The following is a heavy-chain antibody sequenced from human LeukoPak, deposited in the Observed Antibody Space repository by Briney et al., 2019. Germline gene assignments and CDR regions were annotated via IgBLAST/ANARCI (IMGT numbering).Heavy chain of an antibody. J-gene: IGHJ4*02. D-gene: IGHD3-22*01. V-gene: IGHV1-2*04. Sequence: ASVKVSCKASGYTFTGYYMHWVRQAPGQGLEWMGWINPNSGGTNYAQKFQGWVTMTRDTSTSTAYMELRSLRPDDTAVYYCARDYGSRLVHDNSAYLKWGQGTLVTVSS. CDR1: GYTFTGYY. CDR3: ARDYGSRLVHDNSAYLK. CDR2: INPNSGGT.